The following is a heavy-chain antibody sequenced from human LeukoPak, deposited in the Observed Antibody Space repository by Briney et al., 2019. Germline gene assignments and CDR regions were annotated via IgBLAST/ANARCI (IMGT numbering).Heavy chain of an antibody. CDR2: IYYSGST. D-gene: IGHD7-27*01. J-gene: IGHJ4*02. Sequence: PSETLSLTCTVSGGSISSSSYYWSWIRQPPGKGLEWIGYIYYSGSTNYNPSLKSRVTISVDTSKNQFSPKLSYVTAADTAVYFCARESSWGNFDYWGQGTLVTVSS. CDR3: ARESSWGNFDY. CDR1: GGSISSSSYY. V-gene: IGHV4-61*01.